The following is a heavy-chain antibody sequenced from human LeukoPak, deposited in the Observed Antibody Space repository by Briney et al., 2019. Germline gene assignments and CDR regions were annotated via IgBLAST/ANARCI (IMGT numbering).Heavy chain of an antibody. D-gene: IGHD1-1*01. CDR2: ISGDGGST. Sequence: GGSLRLSCAASGFTFDDYAMHWVRQAPGKGLEWVSLISGDGGSTYYADSVKGRFTISRDNSKNSLYLQMNSLRTEDTASYYCAKTFGPMEPFDYWGQGTLVTVSS. J-gene: IGHJ4*02. V-gene: IGHV3-43*02. CDR1: GFTFDDYA. CDR3: AKTFGPMEPFDY.